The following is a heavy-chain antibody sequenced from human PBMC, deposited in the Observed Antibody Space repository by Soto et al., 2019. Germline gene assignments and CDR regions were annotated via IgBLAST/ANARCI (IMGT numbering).Heavy chain of an antibody. D-gene: IGHD6-6*01. V-gene: IGHV4-34*01. Sequence: SETLSLTCAVYGGSLSGYYWSWIRQPPGKGLEWIGEINHSGSTNYNPSLKSRVTISVDTSKNQFSLKLSSVTAADTAVYYCARGGEYSSSGDAFDIWGQGTMVTVSS. CDR2: INHSGST. J-gene: IGHJ3*02. CDR1: GGSLSGYY. CDR3: ARGGEYSSSGDAFDI.